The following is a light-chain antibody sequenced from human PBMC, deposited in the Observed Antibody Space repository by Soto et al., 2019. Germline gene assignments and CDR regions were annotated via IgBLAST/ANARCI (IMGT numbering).Light chain of an antibody. CDR2: GAS. CDR1: QSGSSSY. CDR3: QQYGSSLSWT. V-gene: IGKV3-20*01. J-gene: IGKJ1*01. Sequence: ETVSSQSPGTLSLSQGQRATLSGRASQSGSSSYLAWYQQKPGQAPRLLIYGASSRANGIPDRFSGSGCGRAFTPTISRLEPEDFAVSYCQQYGSSLSWTFGQGTKVDIK.